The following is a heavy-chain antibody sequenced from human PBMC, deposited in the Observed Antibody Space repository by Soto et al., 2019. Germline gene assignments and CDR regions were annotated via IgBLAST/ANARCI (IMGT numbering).Heavy chain of an antibody. J-gene: IGHJ4*02. CDR1: GFPFSSYG. CDR3: VGGQYYFDY. D-gene: IGHD3-10*01. CDR2: ISYDGSNK. V-gene: IGHV3-30*03. Sequence: QVQLVEYGGGVGQPGRSLRLSCAASGFPFSSYGMHWVREAPGKGLEWVAVISYDGSNKYYADSVKGRFTISRDNSASTLYLQMNSLRPEDTALYYCVGGQYYFDYRGQGTLVTVSP.